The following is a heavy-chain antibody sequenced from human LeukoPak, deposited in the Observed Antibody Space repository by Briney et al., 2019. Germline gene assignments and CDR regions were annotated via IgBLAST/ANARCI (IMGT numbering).Heavy chain of an antibody. J-gene: IGHJ6*02. Sequence: PSQTLSLTCTVSGGSISSGSYYWSWIRQPAGKGLEWIGRIYTSGSTNYNPSLKSRVTISVDTSKNQFSLKLSSVTAADTAVYYCARENPGYYYGMDVWGQGTTVTVSS. CDR2: IYTSGST. CDR1: GGSISSGSYY. CDR3: ARENPGYYYGMDV. V-gene: IGHV4-61*02.